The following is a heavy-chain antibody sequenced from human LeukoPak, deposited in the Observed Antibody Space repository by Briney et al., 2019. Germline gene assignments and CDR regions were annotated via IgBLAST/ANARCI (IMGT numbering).Heavy chain of an antibody. D-gene: IGHD6-19*01. J-gene: IGHJ4*02. V-gene: IGHV3-23*01. CDR2: ISASGGRT. CDR3: AKSVKSGYTSGDLDY. CDR1: GFTFSTCA. Sequence: GASLKLSCAASGFTFSTCAMTWVRQAPGKGLEWVSGISASGGRTYYADSVRGRFTISRDNSKNTLYLQMNSLRAEDTAVYYCAKSVKSGYTSGDLDYWGQGTLVTVSS.